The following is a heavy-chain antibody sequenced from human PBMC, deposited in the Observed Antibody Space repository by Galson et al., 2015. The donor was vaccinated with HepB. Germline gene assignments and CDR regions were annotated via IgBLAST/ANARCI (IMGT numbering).Heavy chain of an antibody. V-gene: IGHV1-8*01. J-gene: IGHJ4*02. CDR3: ARVAERWLQLTDLEGYYFDY. CDR1: GYTFTSHN. CDR2: VNPNSGDA. D-gene: IGHD5-24*01. Sequence: SVKVSCKASGYTFTSHNIDWVRQATGQGFDWMGWVNPNSGDAGYAQKFQGRVTMTRNTSISTAYMELSSLRSEDTAVYYCARVAERWLQLTDLEGYYFDYWGQGTLVTVSS.